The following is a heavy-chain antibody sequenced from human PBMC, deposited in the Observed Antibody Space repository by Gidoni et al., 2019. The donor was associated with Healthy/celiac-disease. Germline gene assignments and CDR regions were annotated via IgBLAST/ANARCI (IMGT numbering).Heavy chain of an antibody. J-gene: IGHJ4*02. D-gene: IGHD5-12*01. CDR1: GFTFSSYA. V-gene: IGHV3-30-3*01. CDR2: ISYDESNE. CDR3: ARDKGGYNTGYFDY. Sequence: QVQLVESGGGVVQPGKSLRLSCAASGFTFSSYAMHWGRQAPGKGLEWVAVISYDESNEHYADSVKGRFTISRDKSKNTLYLQMNSLRAEDTAVYYCARDKGGYNTGYFDYWGQGTLVTVSS.